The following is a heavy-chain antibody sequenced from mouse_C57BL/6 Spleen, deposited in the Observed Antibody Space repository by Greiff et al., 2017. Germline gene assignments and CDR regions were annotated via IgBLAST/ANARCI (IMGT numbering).Heavy chain of an antibody. J-gene: IGHJ2*01. V-gene: IGHV2-2*01. CDR1: GFSFTSYG. Sequence: VMLVESGPGLVQPSQSLSITCTASGFSFTSYGVHWVRQSPGKGLEWLGVIWSGGSTDYNAAFISSPGISKDNSKSQVFFKMNSLQADDSAIYYCASKYYGSFYWGQGTTLTVSS. D-gene: IGHD1-1*01. CDR2: IWSGGST. CDR3: ASKYYGSFY.